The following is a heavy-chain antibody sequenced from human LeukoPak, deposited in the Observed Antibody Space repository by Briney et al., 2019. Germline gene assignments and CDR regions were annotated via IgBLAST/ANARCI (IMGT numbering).Heavy chain of an antibody. CDR2: VGSGGTR. CDR3: AKMRGMPREAYHFDR. Sequence: GGSLRLSCAASGFKFNIYTMSWVRQAQGKGLEWISAVGSGGTRYYADSVKGRSTISRDNSENTVSLQMDSLRADDTATYYCAKMRGMPREAYHFDRWGQGTLVAVSS. CDR1: GFKFNIYT. V-gene: IGHV3-23*01. D-gene: IGHD1-26*01. J-gene: IGHJ4*02.